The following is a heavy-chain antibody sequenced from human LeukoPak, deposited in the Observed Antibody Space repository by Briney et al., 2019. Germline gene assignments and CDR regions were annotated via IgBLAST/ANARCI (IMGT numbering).Heavy chain of an antibody. Sequence: SVKVSCKASGGTCSSYAISWVRQAPGQGLEWMGGIIPIFGTANYAQKFQGRVTITADESTSTAYRELSSLRSEDTAVYYCARDIVVVPAAITYYYYMDVWGKGTTVTVSS. CDR1: GGTCSSYA. D-gene: IGHD2-2*02. CDR2: IIPIFGTA. J-gene: IGHJ6*03. CDR3: ARDIVVVPAAITYYYYMDV. V-gene: IGHV1-69*01.